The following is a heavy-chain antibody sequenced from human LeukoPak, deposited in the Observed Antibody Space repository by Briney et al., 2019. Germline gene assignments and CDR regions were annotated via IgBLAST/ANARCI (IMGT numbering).Heavy chain of an antibody. V-gene: IGHV3-23*01. D-gene: IGHD2-15*01. CDR2: ISGSGGST. CDR1: GFTFNNYA. CDR3: AKDLLTYCSGGSCYGLDY. Sequence: GGSLRLSCAASGFTFNNYAMSWVRQAPGKGLEWVSTISGSGGSTYYTDSVKGRFTISRDNSNNTLYLQMNSLRAEDTAVYYCAKDLLTYCSGGSCYGLDYWGQGTLVTVSS. J-gene: IGHJ4*02.